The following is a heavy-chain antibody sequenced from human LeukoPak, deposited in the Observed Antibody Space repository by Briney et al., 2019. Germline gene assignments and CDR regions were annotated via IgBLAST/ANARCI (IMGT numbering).Heavy chain of an antibody. J-gene: IGHJ4*01. V-gene: IGHV3-74*03. CDR2: ITSDGSTT. CDR3: AGDYIWGRLF. CDR1: GFSLSDYW. D-gene: IGHD3-16*01. Sequence: GGSLRLSCVGSGFSLSDYWMHWVRHTPGKGLMWVSRITSDGSTTLYADSVKGRFTVSRDNAKNTLFLEMNSLRDEDTAVYYCAGDYIWGRLFWGQGTLVTVSS.